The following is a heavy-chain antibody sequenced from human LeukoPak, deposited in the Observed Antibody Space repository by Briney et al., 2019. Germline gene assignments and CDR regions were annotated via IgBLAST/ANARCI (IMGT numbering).Heavy chain of an antibody. D-gene: IGHD3-22*01. V-gene: IGHV4-39*07. CDR3: ARNFWDLGLVTMIPFDY. J-gene: IGHJ4*02. CDR1: GGSISSSSYY. CDR2: IYYSGST. Sequence: SETLSLTCTVSGGSISSSSYYWGWIRQPPGKGLEWIGSIYYSGSTYYNPSLKSRVTISVDTSKNQFSLKLSSVTAADTAVYYCARNFWDLGLVTMIPFDYWGQGTLVTVSS.